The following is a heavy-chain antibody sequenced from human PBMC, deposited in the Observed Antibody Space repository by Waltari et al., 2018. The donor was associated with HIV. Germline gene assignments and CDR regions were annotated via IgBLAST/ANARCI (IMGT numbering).Heavy chain of an antibody. CDR1: GYIFTGHA. CDR2: INAGNGNT. V-gene: IGHV1-3*01. Sequence: QVQLVQSGAEVKKPGASVTVSCKATGYIFTGHALHWVRQAPGQRLDWMGWINAGNGNTKYSQKFQGRITITRDTSASTVYMELSSLRSEDTSVYFCARAIDYYDSSGFQHWGQGTLVTVSS. J-gene: IGHJ1*01. D-gene: IGHD3-22*01. CDR3: ARAIDYYDSSGFQH.